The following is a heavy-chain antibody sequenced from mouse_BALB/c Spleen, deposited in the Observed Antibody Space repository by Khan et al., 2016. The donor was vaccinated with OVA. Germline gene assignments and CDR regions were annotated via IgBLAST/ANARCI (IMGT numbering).Heavy chain of an antibody. D-gene: IGHD1-1*01. CDR1: GFTFSTYG. CDR3: ARLAYYYDSEWFAY. CDR2: VSTGGHYT. Sequence: EVKVVESGGDVVKPGGSLKLSCAASGFTFSTYGMSWVRQTPDKRLEWVATVSTGGHYTYYPATVKGRFTISRDNSKNTLYLQMSSLKSEDTAMFYCARLAYYYDSEWFAYWGQGTLVTVSA. J-gene: IGHJ3*01. V-gene: IGHV5-6*01.